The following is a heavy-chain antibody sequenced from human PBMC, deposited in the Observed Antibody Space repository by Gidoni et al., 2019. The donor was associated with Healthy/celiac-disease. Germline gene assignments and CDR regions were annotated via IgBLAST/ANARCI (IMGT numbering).Heavy chain of an antibody. Sequence: EVQLVESGGGLVKPGRSLRLSCTASGFTFGAYAMSWFRQASGKGLEWVGYSRSKAYGGTTEYAAAVKGRFTISRDDSKSIAYLQMNSLKTEDTAVYYCTRDLRPAAPEPYFDYWGQGTLVTVSS. D-gene: IGHD2-2*01. V-gene: IGHV3-49*05. CDR1: GFTFGAYA. J-gene: IGHJ4*02. CDR3: TRDLRPAAPEPYFDY. CDR2: SRSKAYGGTT.